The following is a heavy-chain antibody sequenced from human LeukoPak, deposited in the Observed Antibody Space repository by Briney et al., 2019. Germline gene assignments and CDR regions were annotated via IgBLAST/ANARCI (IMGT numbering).Heavy chain of an antibody. J-gene: IGHJ4*02. CDR2: IYYSGST. CDR3: ARLEGIGYYYVPLFDY. Sequence: SETLSLTCTVSGGSISSSSYYWGWIRQPPGKGLEWIGSIYYSGSTYYNPSLKSRVTTSVDTSKNQFSLKLSSVTAADTAVYYCARLEGIGYYYVPLFDYWGQGTLVTVSS. V-gene: IGHV4-39*01. CDR1: GGSISSSSYY. D-gene: IGHD3-22*01.